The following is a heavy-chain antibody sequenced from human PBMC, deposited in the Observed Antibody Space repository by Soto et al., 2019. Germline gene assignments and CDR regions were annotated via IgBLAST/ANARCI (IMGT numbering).Heavy chain of an antibody. CDR1: GFTFSSYG. J-gene: IGHJ4*02. D-gene: IGHD3-10*01. V-gene: IGHV3-30*18. Sequence: QVQLVESGGGVVQPGRSLRLSCAASGFTFSSYGMHWVRQAPGKGLEWVAVISYDGSNKYYADSVKGRFTISRDNSKNTLYLQMNSLRAEDTDVYYCAKDSNGLLWFGDPPTLDYWGQGTLVTVSS. CDR2: ISYDGSNK. CDR3: AKDSNGLLWFGDPPTLDY.